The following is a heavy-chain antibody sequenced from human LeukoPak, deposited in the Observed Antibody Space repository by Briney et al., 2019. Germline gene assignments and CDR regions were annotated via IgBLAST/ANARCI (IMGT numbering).Heavy chain of an antibody. CDR1: GFSLSTSAVG. J-gene: IGHJ4*02. D-gene: IGHD2/OR15-2a*01. Sequence: SGPTLVNPTQTLTLTCTFSGFSLSTSAVGVGWIRQPPGKALEWLALIYWDDGKRYSPSLKSRLTITKDTSKNQVVLAMSNMDPVDTATYYCAHRNPQSMAYYFDYWGQGTLVTVSS. CDR2: IYWDDGK. V-gene: IGHV2-5*02. CDR3: AHRNPQSMAYYFDY.